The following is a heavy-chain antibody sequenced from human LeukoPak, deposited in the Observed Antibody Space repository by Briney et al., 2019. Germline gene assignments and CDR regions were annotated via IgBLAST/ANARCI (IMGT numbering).Heavy chain of an antibody. V-gene: IGHV4-59*01. CDR1: GGSISSYY. D-gene: IGHD1-26*01. CDR3: ARVRNSGSYFLYYYYMDV. CDR2: IHYSGST. Sequence: SETLSLTCTVSGGSISSYYWSWIRQPPGKGLEWIGCIHYSGSTNYNPSLKSRVTISVDTSKNQFSLKLSSVTAADTAVYYCARVRNSGSYFLYYYYMDVWGKGTTVTVSS. J-gene: IGHJ6*03.